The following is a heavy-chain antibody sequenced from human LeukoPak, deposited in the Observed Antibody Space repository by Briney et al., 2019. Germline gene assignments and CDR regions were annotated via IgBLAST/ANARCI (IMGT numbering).Heavy chain of an antibody. D-gene: IGHD6-19*01. CDR2: IIPILGIA. Sequence: GASVKVSCKASGGTFSSYAISWVRQAPGQGLEWMGRIIPILGIANYAQKFQGRVTITADKSTSTAYVELSSLRSEDTAVYYCARDTIDSSGWPNGYFDYWGQGTLVTVSS. CDR1: GGTFSSYA. CDR3: ARDTIDSSGWPNGYFDY. J-gene: IGHJ4*02. V-gene: IGHV1-69*04.